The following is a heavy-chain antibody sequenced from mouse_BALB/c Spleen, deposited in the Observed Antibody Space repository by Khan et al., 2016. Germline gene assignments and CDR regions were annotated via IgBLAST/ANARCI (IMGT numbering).Heavy chain of an antibody. CDR1: GCTFSNYA. CDR2: ISTGGIT. V-gene: IGHV5-6-5*01. CDR3: AREIHYSGDFDY. J-gene: IGHJ2*01. Sequence: EVELVESGGGLVKPGGSLKLSCAASGCTFSNYAMSWVRQTPEKRLEWVASISTGGITYYLASVRGRFTISRDNARNILYLQMSSLRSEDTAIYYCAREIHYSGDFDYWGQGTTLTVSS. D-gene: IGHD1-2*01.